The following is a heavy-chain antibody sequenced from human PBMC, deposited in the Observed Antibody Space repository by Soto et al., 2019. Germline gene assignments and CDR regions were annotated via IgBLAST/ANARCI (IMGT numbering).Heavy chain of an antibody. Sequence: GGSLRLSCAASGFTFSSYAMSWVRQAPGKGLEWVSAISGSGGSTYYADSVKGRFTISRDNSKNTLYLQMNSLRAEDKAVYYCANYGDPGFYYFDYWGQGTLVTVSS. CDR3: ANYGDPGFYYFDY. V-gene: IGHV3-23*01. J-gene: IGHJ4*02. CDR2: ISGSGGST. CDR1: GFTFSSYA. D-gene: IGHD4-17*01.